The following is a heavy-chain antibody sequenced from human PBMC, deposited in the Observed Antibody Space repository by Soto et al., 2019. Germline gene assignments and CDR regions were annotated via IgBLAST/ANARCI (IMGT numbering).Heavy chain of an antibody. J-gene: IGHJ5*02. CDR3: ARTVVTAISPKYNWFDP. V-gene: IGHV4-39*01. Sequence: SETLSLTCTFSEGSISIRSYCWGGIRQPPGKGLEWIGSIYYSGSTYYNPSLKSRVTISVDTSKNQFSLKLSSVTAADTAVYYCARTVVTAISPKYNWFDPWGQGTMVTVSS. D-gene: IGHD2-21*02. CDR1: EGSISIRSYC. CDR2: IYYSGST.